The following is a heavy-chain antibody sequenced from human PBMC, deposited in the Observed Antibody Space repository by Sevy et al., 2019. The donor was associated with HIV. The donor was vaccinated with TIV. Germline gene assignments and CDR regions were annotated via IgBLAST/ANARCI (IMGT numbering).Heavy chain of an antibody. V-gene: IGHV3-23*01. CDR2: ISGTGDST. D-gene: IGHD5-18*01. CDR1: GFTFSSYG. Sequence: GGSLRLSCVASGFTFSSYGMSWVRQAPGKGLEWVSLISGTGDSTYYADSVKGRFTISRDNSKNTLYLQMNSLRAEDTAVYSCARVIQGRARWFDPWGQGTLVTVSS. CDR3: ARVIQGRARWFDP. J-gene: IGHJ5*02.